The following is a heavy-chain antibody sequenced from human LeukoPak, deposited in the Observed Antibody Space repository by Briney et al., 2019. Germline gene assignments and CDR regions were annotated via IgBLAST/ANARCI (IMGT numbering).Heavy chain of an antibody. V-gene: IGHV4-39*07. CDR2: IYYSGST. Sequence: SETLSLTCTVSGGSISSSSYYWGWIRQPPGKGLEWIGSIYYSGSTYYNPSLKSRVTISVDTSKNQFSLRLSSVTAADTALYYCARDPIAAAEPIDYWGQGTLVTVSS. CDR1: GGSISSSSYY. D-gene: IGHD6-13*01. J-gene: IGHJ4*02. CDR3: ARDPIAAAEPIDY.